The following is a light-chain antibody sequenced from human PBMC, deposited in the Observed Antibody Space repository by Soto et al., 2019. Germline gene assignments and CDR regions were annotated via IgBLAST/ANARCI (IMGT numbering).Light chain of an antibody. V-gene: IGLV2-14*01. CDR3: ISYTSSSSVV. J-gene: IGLJ2*01. CDR2: DVS. Sequence: QSALTQPASVSGSPGQSITISCTGTSSDVGGYNYVSWYQQHPGKAPKLMIYDVSNRPSGVSNRFSGSKSGNTASLTIPGLQAEDEADYYCISYTSSSSVVFGGGTKLTVL. CDR1: SSDVGGYNY.